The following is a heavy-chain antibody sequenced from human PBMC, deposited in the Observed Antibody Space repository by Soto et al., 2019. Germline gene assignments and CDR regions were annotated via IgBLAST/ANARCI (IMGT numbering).Heavy chain of an antibody. CDR2: ISGSGGST. V-gene: IGHV3-23*01. Sequence: GGSLRLSCAASGFTFSSYAMSWVRQAPGKGLEWVSAISGSGGSTYYADSVKGRFTISRDNSKNTLYLQINSLRAEDTAVYYCAKDNVVVPAAPYYFDYWGQGTLVTVSS. CDR3: AKDNVVVPAAPYYFDY. J-gene: IGHJ4*02. CDR1: GFTFSSYA. D-gene: IGHD2-2*01.